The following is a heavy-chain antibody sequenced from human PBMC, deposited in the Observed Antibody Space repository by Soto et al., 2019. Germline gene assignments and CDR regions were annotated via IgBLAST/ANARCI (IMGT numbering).Heavy chain of an antibody. CDR2: MYNTGST. Sequence: QVQLQESGPGLVKPSETLSLTCTASGGSISRYYWSWIRQPPGKGLEWIGYMYNTGSTVYNPPFKSGVTITVDTSKNQFSVKLNSVTAADTAVYYCARDLWGYCGTDCYPLDVWGQETTVTVSS. J-gene: IGHJ6*02. CDR1: GGSISRYY. D-gene: IGHD2-21*02. CDR3: ARDLWGYCGTDCYPLDV. V-gene: IGHV4-59*01.